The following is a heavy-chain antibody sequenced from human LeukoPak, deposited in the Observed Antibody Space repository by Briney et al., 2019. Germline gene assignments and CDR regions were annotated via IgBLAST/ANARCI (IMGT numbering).Heavy chain of an antibody. CDR2: ISGSGGST. CDR3: AKDTRRPRTVTTIPFDY. D-gene: IGHD4-11*01. Sequence: GVSLRLSCAASGFTFSSYGMSWVRQAPGKGLEWVSAISGSGGSTYYADSVKGRFTISRDNSKNTLYLQMNSMRAEDTAVYYCAKDTRRPRTVTTIPFDYWGQGTLVTVSS. J-gene: IGHJ4*02. CDR1: GFTFSSYG. V-gene: IGHV3-23*01.